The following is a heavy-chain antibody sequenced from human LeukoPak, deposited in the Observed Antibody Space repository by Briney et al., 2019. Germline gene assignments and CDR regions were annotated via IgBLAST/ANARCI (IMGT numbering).Heavy chain of an antibody. V-gene: IGHV1-8*01. D-gene: IGHD3-22*01. Sequence: ASVKVSCKASGYTFTSSDINWVRQAAGQGLEWMGWMNPNNGNTSYAQKFQGRVTMTRDTSTTTAYMELSSLRSEDTAVYYCASMYSYDISGHSSVYWGQGTLVTVSP. CDR2: MNPNNGNT. J-gene: IGHJ4*02. CDR1: GYTFTSSD. CDR3: ASMYSYDISGHSSVY.